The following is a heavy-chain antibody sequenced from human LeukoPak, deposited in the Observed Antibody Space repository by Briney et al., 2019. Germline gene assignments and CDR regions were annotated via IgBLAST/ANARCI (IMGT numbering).Heavy chain of an antibody. V-gene: IGHV1-2*02. J-gene: IGHJ1*01. CDR3: ARDSVVVVPAAIPEYFQH. CDR1: GYTFTAYY. Sequence: GASVKVSCTASGYTFTAYYMHWVRQVPGQGLEWMGWINPNSGGTNYAQKFQGRVTMTRGTSISTAYMELSRLRSDDTAVYYCARDSVVVVPAAIPEYFQHWGQGTLVTVSS. CDR2: INPNSGGT. D-gene: IGHD2-2*01.